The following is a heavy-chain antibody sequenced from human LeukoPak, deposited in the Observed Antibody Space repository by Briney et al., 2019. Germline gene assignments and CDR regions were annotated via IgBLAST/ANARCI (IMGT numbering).Heavy chain of an antibody. J-gene: IGHJ1*01. CDR2: RSDDGSAQ. V-gene: IGHV3-30*18. CDR1: GFTFNKYG. D-gene: IGHD3-22*01. Sequence: PGGSLRLSCIASGFTFNKYGMHWVRQAPGKGLEWVAVRSDDGSAQHYADSVRGRFTISRDNSKNTLPLQMNSLRPEDTAMYFCAKDRDPYSSGTWDSWGQGTLVIVSS. CDR3: AKDRDPYSSGTWDS.